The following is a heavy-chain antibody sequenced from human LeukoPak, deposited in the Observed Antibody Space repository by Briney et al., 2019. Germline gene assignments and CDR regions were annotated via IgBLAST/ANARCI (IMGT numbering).Heavy chain of an antibody. CDR3: ARDGGSYHGLDS. V-gene: IGHV4-61*02. CDR2: IYTSGST. J-gene: IGHJ4*02. CDR1: GGSISSGSYY. D-gene: IGHD1-26*01. Sequence: PSETLSLTCTVSGGSISSGSYYWSWIRQPAGKGLEWIGRIYTSGSTNYNPSLKSRVTISVDTSKNQFSLKLSSVTAADTAVYYCARDGGSYHGLDSWGQGTLVTVSS.